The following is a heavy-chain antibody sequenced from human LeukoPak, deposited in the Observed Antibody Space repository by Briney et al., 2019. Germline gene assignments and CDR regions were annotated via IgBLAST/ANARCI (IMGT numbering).Heavy chain of an antibody. CDR2: IIPIFGTA. J-gene: IGHJ4*02. D-gene: IGHD3-10*01. CDR3: ASSLFRGVTYFDY. Sequence: SVKVSCKASGGTFSSYAISWVRQAPGQGLEWMGGIIPIFGTANYAQKFQGRVTITTDESTSTAYMELSSLRSEDTAVYYCASSLFRGVTYFDYWGQGTLVTVS. CDR1: GGTFSSYA. V-gene: IGHV1-69*05.